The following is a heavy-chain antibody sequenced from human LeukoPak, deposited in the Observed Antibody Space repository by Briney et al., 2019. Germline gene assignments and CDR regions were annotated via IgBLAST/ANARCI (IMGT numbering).Heavy chain of an antibody. J-gene: IGHJ4*02. CDR1: GFTFSSYT. V-gene: IGHV3-48*02. CDR3: AREDYYDSSGYSY. D-gene: IGHD3-22*01. CDR2: ISSRSSTI. Sequence: GGSLRLSCAASGFTFSSYTMNWIRQAPGKGLEWVSYISSRSSTIYYADSVKGRFTISRDNAKNSLYLQMNSLRDEDTAVYYCAREDYYDSSGYSYWGQGTLVTVSS.